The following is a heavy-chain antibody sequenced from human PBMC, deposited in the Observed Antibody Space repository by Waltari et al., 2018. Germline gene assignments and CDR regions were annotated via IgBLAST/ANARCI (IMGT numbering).Heavy chain of an antibody. CDR1: GYSFPAYA. Sequence: QVQLVQSGAEVKEPGASVKVSCKTSGYSFPAYAVHWVRQAPGQRLEWMGWINAANGNTKYSQSFQGRVTIIRDTSATTAYMELTSLRSEDATIYYCARGRSGSFLDAFDIWGQGTVVTVSS. CDR3: ARGRSGSFLDAFDI. V-gene: IGHV1-3*01. J-gene: IGHJ3*02. CDR2: INAANGNT. D-gene: IGHD3-10*01.